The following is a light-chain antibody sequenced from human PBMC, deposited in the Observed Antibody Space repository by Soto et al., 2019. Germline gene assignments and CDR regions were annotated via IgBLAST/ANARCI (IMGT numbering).Light chain of an antibody. Sequence: DIQMTQSPSSLSASVVDRVTITCRASQSISSYLNWYQQKPGKAPKLLIYAASSLQSGVPSRFSGSGSGTDFTLTISSLQPEDFATYYCQQRYSTPITFGQGTRLEIK. V-gene: IGKV1-39*01. CDR3: QQRYSTPIT. CDR2: AAS. J-gene: IGKJ5*01. CDR1: QSISSY.